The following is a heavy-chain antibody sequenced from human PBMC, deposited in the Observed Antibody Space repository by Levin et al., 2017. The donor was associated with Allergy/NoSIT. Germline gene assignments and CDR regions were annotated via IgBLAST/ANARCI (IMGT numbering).Heavy chain of an antibody. D-gene: IGHD3/OR15-3a*01. CDR1: GFTFSTFS. CDR2: ISESSSTI. J-gene: IGHJ4*02. V-gene: IGHV3-48*01. CDR3: AGTYRRSDY. Sequence: PGESLKISCAASGFTFSTFSMNWVRQAPGKGLKWVSYISESSSTIYYADSVKGRFTISRDNAKNSLYLQMNSLRAEDTAVYYCAGTYRRSDYWGQGTLVTVSS.